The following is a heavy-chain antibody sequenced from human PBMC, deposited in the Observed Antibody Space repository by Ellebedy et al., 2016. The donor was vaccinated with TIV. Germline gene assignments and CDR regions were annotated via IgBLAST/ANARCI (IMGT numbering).Heavy chain of an antibody. CDR2: ISRSGTSI. D-gene: IGHD5-18*01. CDR3: AGDVYSHDLK. Sequence: GESLKISCAASGFSFSTYSMNWVRQAPGKGLEWVPSISRSGTSIYYADSVKGRFTISRDNAKNSLYLQMNSLRAADTAVYYCAGDVYSHDLKWGQGTLVTVSS. J-gene: IGHJ4*02. CDR1: GFSFSTYS. V-gene: IGHV3-21*01.